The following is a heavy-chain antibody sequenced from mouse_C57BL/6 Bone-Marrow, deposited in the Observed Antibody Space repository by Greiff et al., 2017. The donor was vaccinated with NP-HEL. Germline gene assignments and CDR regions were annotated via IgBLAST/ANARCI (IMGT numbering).Heavy chain of an antibody. CDR2: IDPENGDT. J-gene: IGHJ4*01. D-gene: IGHD3-3*01. V-gene: IGHV14-4*01. CDR3: TRDYYAVDY. CDR1: GFNIKDDY. Sequence: EVHLVESGAELVRPGASVKLSCTASGFNIKDDYMHWVKQRPEQGLEWIGWIDPENGDTEYASKFQGKATITADTSSNTAYLQLSSLTSEDTAVYYCTRDYYAVDYWGQGTSVTVSS.